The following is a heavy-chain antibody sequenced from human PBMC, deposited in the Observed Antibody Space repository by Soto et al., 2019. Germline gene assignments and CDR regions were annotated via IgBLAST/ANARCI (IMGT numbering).Heavy chain of an antibody. CDR3: VRGGYTTNPGLS. Sequence: EVQLVESGGGLVQPGGSLRLSCAASGFTFSNFWMNWVRQAPGKGLEWVGNIKQDGSEKNSVDSVKGRFTISRDNAKNSLYLQMNSLSAEDTAVYYCVRGGYTTNPGLSWGQGILVTVSS. CDR2: IKQDGSEK. V-gene: IGHV3-7*04. CDR1: GFTFSNFW. J-gene: IGHJ4*02. D-gene: IGHD5-12*01.